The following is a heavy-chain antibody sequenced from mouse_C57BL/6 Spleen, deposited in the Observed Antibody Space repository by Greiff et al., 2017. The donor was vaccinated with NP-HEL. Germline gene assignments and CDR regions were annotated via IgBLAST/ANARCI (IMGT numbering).Heavy chain of an antibody. J-gene: IGHJ3*01. Sequence: DVMLVESGGGLVKPGGSLKLSCAASGFTFSSYAMSWVRQTPEKRLEWVATISDGGGNTYYTDNVKGRFTISRDNAKNTLYLQMSSLRSEDTALYYCGRQGLYDGFAYWGQGTLVTVSA. D-gene: IGHD2-12*01. CDR1: GFTFSSYA. CDR2: ISDGGGNT. CDR3: GRQGLYDGFAY. V-gene: IGHV5-9*01.